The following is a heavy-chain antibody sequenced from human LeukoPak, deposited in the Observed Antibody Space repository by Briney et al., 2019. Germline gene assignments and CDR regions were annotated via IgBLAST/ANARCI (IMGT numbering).Heavy chain of an antibody. CDR2: ISAYNGNT. D-gene: IGHD6-19*01. CDR3: ASNPHNIAVTPLDY. V-gene: IGHV1-18*01. Sequence: ASVKVSCKASGYTFTSYGISWVRQAPGQGLEWMGWISAYNGNTNYAQKLQGRVTMTTDTSTSTAYMELRSLRSDDTAVYYCASNPHNIAVTPLDYWGQGTLVTVSS. CDR1: GYTFTSYG. J-gene: IGHJ4*02.